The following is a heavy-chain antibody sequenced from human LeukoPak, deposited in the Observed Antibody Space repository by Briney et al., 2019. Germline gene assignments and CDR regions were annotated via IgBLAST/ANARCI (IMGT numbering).Heavy chain of an antibody. D-gene: IGHD6-19*01. V-gene: IGHV3-53*01. CDR1: GFTVSSNY. CDR3: ARVSPRIAVAGTGERQNFDY. Sequence: GGSLRLSCAASGFTVSSNYMSWVRQAPGKGLEWVSVIHTGGSTYYADSVKGRFTISRDTSNNTLYLQMNSLRADDTAVYYCARVSPRIAVAGTGERQNFDYWGQGTLVTVSS. CDR2: IHTGGST. J-gene: IGHJ4*02.